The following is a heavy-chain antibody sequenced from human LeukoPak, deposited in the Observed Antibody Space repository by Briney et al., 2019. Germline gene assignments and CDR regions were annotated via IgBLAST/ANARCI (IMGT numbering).Heavy chain of an antibody. J-gene: IGHJ3*02. CDR1: GYTFTGYY. V-gene: IGHV1-2*02. CDR2: INPNSGGT. CDR3: ARDQGYYYDSSGYITSAFDI. D-gene: IGHD3-22*01. Sequence: EASVKVSCKASGYTFTGYYMHWVRQAPGQGLEWMGWINPNSGGTNYAQKFQGRVTMTRDTSISTAYMELSRLRSDDTAVYYCARDQGYYYDSSGYITSAFDIRGQGTMVTVSS.